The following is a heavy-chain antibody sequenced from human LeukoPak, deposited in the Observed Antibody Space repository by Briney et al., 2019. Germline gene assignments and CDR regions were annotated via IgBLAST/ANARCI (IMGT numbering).Heavy chain of an antibody. D-gene: IGHD2-15*01. CDR1: GFTFSNHW. J-gene: IGHJ3*01. CDR3: TREGTIVVGDAFDL. Sequence: GGSLRLSCAASGFTFSNHWMSWVRQAPGKGLEWVANIRQDGAEEYYLDSVKGRFTISRDNAKNSLYLQMNSLRAEDTAVYYCTREGTIVVGDAFDLWGQGTMVTVSS. V-gene: IGHV3-7*01. CDR2: IRQDGAEE.